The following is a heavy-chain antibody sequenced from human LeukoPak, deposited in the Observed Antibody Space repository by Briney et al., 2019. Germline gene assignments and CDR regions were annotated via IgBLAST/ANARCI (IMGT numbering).Heavy chain of an antibody. CDR3: ARENPDIVVVPAAGVFDY. CDR1: GFTFSSYS. J-gene: IGHJ4*02. V-gene: IGHV3-21*01. D-gene: IGHD2-2*01. Sequence: GGSLRLSCAASGFTFSSYSMNWVRQAPGKGLEWVSSISSSSSYIYYADSVKGRFTISRVNAKNSLYLQMNSLRAEDTAVYYCARENPDIVVVPAAGVFDYWGQGTLVTVSS. CDR2: ISSSSSYI.